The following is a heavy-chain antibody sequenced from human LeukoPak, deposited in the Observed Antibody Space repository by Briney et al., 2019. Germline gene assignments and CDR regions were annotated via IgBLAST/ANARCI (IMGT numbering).Heavy chain of an antibody. CDR2: INHSGST. Sequence: SETLSLTCAVYGGSFRGYYWSWIRQPPGKGLEWIGEINHSGSTNYNPSLKSRVTISVDTSKNQFSLKLSSVTAADTAVYYCASGRDGYNYYFDYWGQGTLVTVSS. J-gene: IGHJ4*02. CDR1: GGSFRGYY. D-gene: IGHD5-24*01. V-gene: IGHV4-34*01. CDR3: ASGRDGYNYYFDY.